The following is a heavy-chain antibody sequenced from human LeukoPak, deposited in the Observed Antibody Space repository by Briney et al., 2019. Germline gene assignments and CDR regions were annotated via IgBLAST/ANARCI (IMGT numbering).Heavy chain of an antibody. V-gene: IGHV3-23*01. CDR1: GFTFENYA. CDR2: ISGSTGRT. D-gene: IGHD3-22*01. Sequence: GGSLRLSCVGSGFTFENYAMTWVRRAPGKGLEWVSSISGSTGRTYYLDSVEGRFTISRDNAKNTLYLQMNSLRAEDMAVYFCARAKGYSDRSGYYPLVAFDIWGQGTMVTVSS. CDR3: ARAKGYSDRSGYYPLVAFDI. J-gene: IGHJ3*02.